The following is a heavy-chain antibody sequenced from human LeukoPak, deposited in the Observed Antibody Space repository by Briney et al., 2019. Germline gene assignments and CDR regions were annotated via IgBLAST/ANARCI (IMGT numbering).Heavy chain of an antibody. J-gene: IGHJ6*02. CDR3: ARDQLGYCSSTSCYGVYYYYYGMDV. CDR1: AFTFSSYW. D-gene: IGHD2-2*01. Sequence: GGSLRLSCAASAFTFSSYWMSWVRQAPGKGLEWVANIKQDESEKYYVDSVKGRFTISRDNAKNSLYLQMNSLRAEDTAVYYCARDQLGYCSSTSCYGVYYYYYGMDVWGQGTTVTVSS. CDR2: IKQDESEK. V-gene: IGHV3-7*01.